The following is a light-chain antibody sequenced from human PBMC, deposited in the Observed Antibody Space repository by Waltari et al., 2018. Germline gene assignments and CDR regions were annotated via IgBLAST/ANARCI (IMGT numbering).Light chain of an antibody. V-gene: IGLV2-14*01. CDR3: SSYTSSSTPV. CDR2: EVS. CDR1: SSDVGGYNY. Sequence: QSALTQPASVSGSPGQSITISCTRTSSDVGGYNYVPWYQQHPGKAPKLMIYEVSNRPSGVSNRFSGSKSGNTASLTISGLQAEDEADYYCSSYTSSSTPVFGGGTKLTVL. J-gene: IGLJ2*01.